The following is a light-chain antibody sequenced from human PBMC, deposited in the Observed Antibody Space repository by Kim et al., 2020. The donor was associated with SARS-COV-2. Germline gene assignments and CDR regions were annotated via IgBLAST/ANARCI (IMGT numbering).Light chain of an antibody. V-gene: IGLV2-18*02. Sequence: GQKVNIYSKGTRSDIGTYNRVTWKQQPPGTAPKIMIYDLSNRPAGVPDRFSGSKSGNTDSLTISGLQAEDEADYYCTSYTTSRTIIFGGGTQLTVL. CDR2: DLS. CDR3: TSYTTSRTII. CDR1: RSDIGTYNR. J-gene: IGLJ2*01.